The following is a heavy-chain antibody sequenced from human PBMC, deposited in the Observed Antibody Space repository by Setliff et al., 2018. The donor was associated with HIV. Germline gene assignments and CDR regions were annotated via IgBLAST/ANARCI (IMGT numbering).Heavy chain of an antibody. CDR3: ARGALLAVFDFDH. CDR2: INVGKGDT. D-gene: IGHD1-26*01. Sequence: ASVKVSCKASGYTFTSYDINWVRQATGQGLEWMGWINVGKGDTKYSQDLQGRITITRDTTANTAYMELSSLRSDDTAVYFCARGALLAVFDFDHWGRGTQVTVSS. CDR1: GYTFTSYD. V-gene: IGHV1-3*01. J-gene: IGHJ4*01.